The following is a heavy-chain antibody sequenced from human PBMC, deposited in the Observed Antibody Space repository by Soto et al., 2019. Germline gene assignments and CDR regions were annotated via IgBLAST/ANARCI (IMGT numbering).Heavy chain of an antibody. CDR3: ARGSTDSYPGSRIFDL. D-gene: IGHD3-10*01. Sequence: GGSLRLSCVASGLIFGSRAMSWVRQAPGEGLQWVATITDTGGDAKYADSVRGRFVISRDNSQETLYLQMTSLTAEDSAMYFCARGSTDSYPGSRIFDLWGRGTLVTVSS. CDR2: ITDTGGDA. J-gene: IGHJ4*02. CDR1: GLIFGSRA. V-gene: IGHV3-23*01.